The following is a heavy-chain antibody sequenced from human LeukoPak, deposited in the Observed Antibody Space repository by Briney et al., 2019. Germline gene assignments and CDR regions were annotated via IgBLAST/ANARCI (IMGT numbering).Heavy chain of an antibody. D-gene: IGHD1-26*01. CDR1: GGSIRSNTNFWGWNSSNY. CDR2: IHFTGTT. Sequence: SETLSLTCTVSGGSIRSNTNFWGWNSSNYWGWIRQPPGKGLEWIGSIHFTGTTYYNPSLQSRLTISVDASNNQFSLKMTPVTAADTAVYYCARGTSELLYYWGQGTLVTVSS. CDR3: ARGTSELLYY. J-gene: IGHJ4*02. V-gene: IGHV4-39*07.